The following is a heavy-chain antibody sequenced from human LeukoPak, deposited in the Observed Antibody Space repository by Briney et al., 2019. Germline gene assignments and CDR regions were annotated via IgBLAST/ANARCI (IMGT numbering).Heavy chain of an antibody. V-gene: IGHV3-23*01. CDR2: ISGSGGST. CDR3: AKDRRAGSYDY. D-gene: IGHD3-10*01. Sequence: GGSLRLSCAASGFTFSSYAMSWVRQAPGKGLEWVSAISGSGGSTYYADSVKGRFTISRDNSKNALYLQMNSLGAEDTAVYYCAKDRRAGSYDYWGQGTLVTVSS. J-gene: IGHJ4*02. CDR1: GFTFSSYA.